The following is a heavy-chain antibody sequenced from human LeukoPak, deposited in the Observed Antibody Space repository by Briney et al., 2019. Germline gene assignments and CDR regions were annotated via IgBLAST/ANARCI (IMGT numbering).Heavy chain of an antibody. D-gene: IGHD7-27*01. CDR1: GFSFTSSW. J-gene: IGHJ4*02. CDR3: ARDLNWGDFDY. Sequence: GGSLRLSCAASGFSFTSSWMTWVRQAPGKGLEWVANISPDGSVKNHVASVKGRLTISRDNAETTLYLQMNSLSAEDTAVYYCARDLNWGDFDYWGQGTLVTVSS. V-gene: IGHV3-7*01. CDR2: ISPDGSVK.